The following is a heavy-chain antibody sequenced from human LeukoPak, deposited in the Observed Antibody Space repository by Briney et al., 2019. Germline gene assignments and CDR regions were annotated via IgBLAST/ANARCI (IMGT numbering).Heavy chain of an antibody. Sequence: PSETLSLTCAVYGGSFSGYYWSWIRQPPGKGLEWIGEINHSGSTNYNPSLKSRVTISVDTSKNQFSLKLSSVTAADTAVYYCASLARSITMVRGVILYFDYWGQGTLVTVSS. CDR2: INHSGST. V-gene: IGHV4-34*01. D-gene: IGHD3-10*01. J-gene: IGHJ4*02. CDR1: GGSFSGYY. CDR3: ASLARSITMVRGVILYFDY.